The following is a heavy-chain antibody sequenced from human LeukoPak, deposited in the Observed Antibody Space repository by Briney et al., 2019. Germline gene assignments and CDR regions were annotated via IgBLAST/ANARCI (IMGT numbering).Heavy chain of an antibody. CDR2: ISNSGTII. D-gene: IGHD1-1*01. CDR1: GFTFSDYY. Sequence: GGSLRLSCAASGFTFSDYYMSWIRQAPGKGLEGVSYISNSGTIIEYVDSVKGRFAISRDNSKNTLYLQMNSLRAEDTAVYYCASWKGGTRSLYYGMDVWGQGTTVTVSS. V-gene: IGHV3-11*01. CDR3: ASWKGGTRSLYYGMDV. J-gene: IGHJ6*02.